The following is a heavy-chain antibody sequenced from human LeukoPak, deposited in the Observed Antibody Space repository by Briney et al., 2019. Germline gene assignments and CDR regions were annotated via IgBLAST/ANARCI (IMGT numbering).Heavy chain of an antibody. CDR1: GGSISSYY. Sequence: PSETLSLTCTVSGGSISSYYWSWIRQPPGKGLEWIGYIYYSGSTNYNPSLKSRVTISVDTSKNQFSLKLSSVTAADTAVYYCARDVRFLGYFDYWGQGTLVTVSS. D-gene: IGHD3-3*01. J-gene: IGHJ4*02. CDR2: IYYSGST. CDR3: ARDVRFLGYFDY. V-gene: IGHV4-59*01.